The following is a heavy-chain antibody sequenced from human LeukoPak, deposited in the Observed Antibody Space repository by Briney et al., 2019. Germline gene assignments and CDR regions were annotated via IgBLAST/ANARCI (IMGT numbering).Heavy chain of an antibody. CDR3: AKEEDPKLGIIRYYYYMDV. V-gene: IGHV3-7*01. Sequence: GGSLRLSCAASGFTFSSYWMSWVRQAPGKGLEWVANIKQDGSEKYYVDSVKGRFTISRDNAKNSLYLQMNSLRAEDTAVYYCAKEEDPKLGIIRYYYYMDVWGKGTTVTVSS. D-gene: IGHD1-26*01. J-gene: IGHJ6*03. CDR2: IKQDGSEK. CDR1: GFTFSSYW.